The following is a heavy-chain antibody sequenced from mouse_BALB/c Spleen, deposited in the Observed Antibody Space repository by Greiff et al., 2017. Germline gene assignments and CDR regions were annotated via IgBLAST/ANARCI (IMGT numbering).Heavy chain of an antibody. CDR2: ISSGSSTI. D-gene: IGHD5-1*01. J-gene: IGHJ1*01. Sequence: DVMLVESGGGLVQPGGSRKLSCAAPGFIFSSFGIPWVRRAPEKGLEWVAYISSGSSTIYYADTVKGRFTSSRDNPKNTLFLQMTSLRSEDTAMYYCARRGVPWYFDVWGAGTTVTVSS. CDR3: ARRGVPWYFDV. CDR1: GFIFSSFG. V-gene: IGHV5-17*02.